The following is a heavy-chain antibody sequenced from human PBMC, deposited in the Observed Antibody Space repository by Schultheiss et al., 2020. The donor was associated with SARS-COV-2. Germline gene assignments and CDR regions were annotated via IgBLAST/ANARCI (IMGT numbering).Heavy chain of an antibody. V-gene: IGHV3-30*18. Sequence: GGSLRLSCAASGFTFSSYGMHWVRQAPGKGLEWVSLISSDGSRKYYADSVKGRFTISRDNSKNTLYLQMNSLRAEDTAVYYCAKGASPTVTTGFDYWGQGTLVTVSS. CDR1: GFTFSSYG. CDR2: ISSDGSRK. CDR3: AKGASPTVTTGFDY. J-gene: IGHJ4*02. D-gene: IGHD4-17*01.